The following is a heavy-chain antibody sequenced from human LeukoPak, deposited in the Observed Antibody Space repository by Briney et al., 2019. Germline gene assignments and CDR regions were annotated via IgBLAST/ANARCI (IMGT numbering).Heavy chain of an antibody. CDR3: AREAAGIAAAGTWDYYYMDV. J-gene: IGHJ6*03. Sequence: GASVKVSCKASGGTFSSYAISWVRQAPGQGLEWMGGIIPIFGTANYAQKFQGRVTITADKSTSTAYMELSSLRSEDTAVYYCAREAAGIAAAGTWDYYYMDVWGKGTTVTVSS. CDR1: GGTFSSYA. D-gene: IGHD6-13*01. V-gene: IGHV1-69*06. CDR2: IIPIFGTA.